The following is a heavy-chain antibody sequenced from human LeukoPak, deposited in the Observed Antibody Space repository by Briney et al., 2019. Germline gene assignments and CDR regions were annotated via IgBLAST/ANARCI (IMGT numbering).Heavy chain of an antibody. V-gene: IGHV3-9*01. CDR1: GFTFDDYA. J-gene: IGHJ6*02. CDR2: ITWNTYSI. Sequence: PGRSLRLSCSASGFTFDDYAMHWGRQAPGKGLEWVSGITWNTYSIGYVDSVKGRFTISRDNAKTSLYLHMDSLREEDTAVYYCAKDSRKWSGETQYYGMDVRGQGTTVIVSS. CDR3: AKDSRKWSGETQYYGMDV. D-gene: IGHD3-10*01.